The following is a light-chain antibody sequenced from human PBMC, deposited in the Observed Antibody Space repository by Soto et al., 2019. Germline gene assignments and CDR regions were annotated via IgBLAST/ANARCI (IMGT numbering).Light chain of an antibody. CDR3: QQYNGYWT. V-gene: IGKV1-5*03. CDR2: EAS. Sequence: DLQMTQSPSTLSASVGDRVTITCRASQSISGSLAWYQQKPGKAPKLLIYEASNLKSGVPSRFSGSGSGTEYTLTISSLQPDDSASYYCQQYNGYWTFGQGTRVEI. J-gene: IGKJ1*01. CDR1: QSISGS.